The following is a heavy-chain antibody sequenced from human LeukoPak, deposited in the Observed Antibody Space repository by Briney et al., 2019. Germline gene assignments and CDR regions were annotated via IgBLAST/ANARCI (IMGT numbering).Heavy chain of an antibody. Sequence: TGGSLRLSCAASGFTFSNYAMNWVRQAPGRGLEWVSAISGSGGSTNYADSVKGRFTISRDNSKNTLYLQMNSLRAEDTAVYYCAKDLAGSGSYSFDYWGQGTLVTVSS. D-gene: IGHD1-26*01. CDR3: AKDLAGSGSYSFDY. CDR1: GFTFSNYA. CDR2: ISGSGGST. V-gene: IGHV3-23*01. J-gene: IGHJ4*02.